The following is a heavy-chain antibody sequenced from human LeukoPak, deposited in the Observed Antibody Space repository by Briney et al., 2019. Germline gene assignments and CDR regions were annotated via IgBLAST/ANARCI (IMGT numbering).Heavy chain of an antibody. J-gene: IGHJ4*02. D-gene: IGHD4-23*01. V-gene: IGHV3-48*04. CDR1: GFTFGSNG. CDR2: ISSSSSTI. CDR3: AIGGFHPFDY. Sequence: GGSLRLSCAASGFTFGSNGMNWVRQAPGKGLEWISYISSSSSTIYYADSVKGRFTISRDNAKNSLYLQMNSLTTEDTAVYYRAIGGFHPFDYWGQGTLVTVSS.